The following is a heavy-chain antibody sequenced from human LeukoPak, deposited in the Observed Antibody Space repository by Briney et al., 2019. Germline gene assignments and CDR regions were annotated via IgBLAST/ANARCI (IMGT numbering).Heavy chain of an antibody. CDR1: GFTFSSYA. CDR2: IWYDGSNE. CDR3: AKDYYDSSGYHGSAGYFDY. D-gene: IGHD3-22*01. J-gene: IGHJ4*02. V-gene: IGHV3-33*06. Sequence: PGGSLRLSCAASGFTFSSYAMSWVRQAPGKGLEGVAVIWYDGSNENYADSVKGRFTISRDNSKNTLYLQMNSLRAEDTAVYYCAKDYYDSSGYHGSAGYFDYWGQGALVTVSS.